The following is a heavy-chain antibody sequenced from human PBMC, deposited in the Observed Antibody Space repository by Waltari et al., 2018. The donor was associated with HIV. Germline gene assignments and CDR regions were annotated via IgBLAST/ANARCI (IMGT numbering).Heavy chain of an antibody. Sequence: VRLVQSGPGVKKPGASVKVPCKSSGYIFSNDAIAWLRQAPGQGLEWMGWVFPYNGNTNYAQKLQGRVFMTTATSTRTAYMELRNLRSDDTSVYYCATTYGKRSGYSYIGYYFDDWGQGTRVTVSS. CDR2: VFPYNGNT. V-gene: IGHV1-18*01. D-gene: IGHD3-22*01. J-gene: IGHJ4*02. CDR3: ATTYGKRSGYSYIGYYFDD. CDR1: GYIFSNDA.